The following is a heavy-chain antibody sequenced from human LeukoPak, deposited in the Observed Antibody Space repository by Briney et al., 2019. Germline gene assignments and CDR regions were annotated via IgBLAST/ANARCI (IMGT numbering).Heavy chain of an antibody. CDR1: GFTFSSYA. CDR2: ISGSGGST. Sequence: GGSLRLSCAASGFTFSSYAMSWVRQPPGKGLEGVSSISGSGGSTYYADSVKGRFTISRGNSKNTLYLQMNSLRAEDTAVYYCAKKAVTGGPPYYFDYWGQGTLVTVSS. V-gene: IGHV3-23*01. J-gene: IGHJ4*02. CDR3: AKKAVTGGPPYYFDY. D-gene: IGHD6-19*01.